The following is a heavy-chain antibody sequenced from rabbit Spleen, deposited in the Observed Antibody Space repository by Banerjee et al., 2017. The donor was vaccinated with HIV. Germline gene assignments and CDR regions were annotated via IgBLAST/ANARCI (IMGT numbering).Heavy chain of an antibody. CDR3: VREVCHILSL. J-gene: IGHJ4*01. CDR2: IDPVFGIA. Sequence: QELLVESGGGLVQPGGSMKLSCKASGFVFSNYGVTWVRQAPGKGLEWIGYIDPVFGIAVYASGVNGRFTISRDNAQNPLNLQLTGVTAADSSCYVCVREVCHILSLWGQGTLVTVS. D-gene: IGHD1-1*01. V-gene: IGHV1S47*01. CDR1: GFVFSNYG.